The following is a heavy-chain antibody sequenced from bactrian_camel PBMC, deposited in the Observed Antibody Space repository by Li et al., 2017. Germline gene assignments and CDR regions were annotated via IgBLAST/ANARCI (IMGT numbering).Heavy chain of an antibody. CDR2: FHVRSGSY. Sequence: HVQLVESGGGSVQAGGSLRLSCTASGYTYRRLCLAWFRKEREGVASFHVRSGSYYVRDTVKGRFTISRNDEENILDLQMNSLQPEDTAMYYCAAHAQPGTNSICNLAAEWYSYWGQGTQVTVS. V-gene: IGHV3S1*01. CDR3: AAHAQPGTNSICNLAAEWYSY. CDR1: GYTYRRLC. J-gene: IGHJ4*01. D-gene: IGHD2*01.